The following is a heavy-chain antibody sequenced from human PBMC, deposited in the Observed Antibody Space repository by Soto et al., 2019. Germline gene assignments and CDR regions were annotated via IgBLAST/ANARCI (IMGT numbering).Heavy chain of an antibody. D-gene: IGHD2-15*01. CDR3: ARADIVVALGGFDY. J-gene: IGHJ4*02. CDR2: IYYSGST. Sequence: PSETLSLTCTVSGGSISSGGYYWSWIRQHPGTGPEWVGYIYYSGSTYYNPSLKSRVTISVDTSKNQFSLKLSSVTAADTAVYYCARADIVVALGGFDYWGQGTLVTVSS. CDR1: GGSISSGGYY. V-gene: IGHV4-31*03.